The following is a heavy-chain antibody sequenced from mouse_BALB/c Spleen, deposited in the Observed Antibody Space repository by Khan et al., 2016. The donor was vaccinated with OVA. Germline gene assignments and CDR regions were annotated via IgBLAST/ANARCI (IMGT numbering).Heavy chain of an antibody. J-gene: IGHJ3*01. CDR1: GFTFIDYG. V-gene: IGHV5-15*02. CDR3: GRGGFAY. Sequence: EVELVESGGGLVQPGGSRKLSCAASGFTFIDYGMAWVRQTPGKGPEWIAFISSVAYSIYYADTVTGRFTISRENAKSTLYLEMSSLRSDDTAMYYCGRGGFAYWGQGTLVTVSA. CDR2: ISSVAYSI.